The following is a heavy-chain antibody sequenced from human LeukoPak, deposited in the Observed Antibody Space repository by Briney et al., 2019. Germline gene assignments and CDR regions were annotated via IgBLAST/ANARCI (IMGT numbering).Heavy chain of an antibody. D-gene: IGHD2-15*01. Sequence: QPGGSLRLSCAASGFTFNSFWMTWVRQAPGKGLEWVANIKEDGSEKYYVDSVKGRFTISRDNAKNSLYLQLNSLRAEDTAVCYCTRDTGCSGGTCYSFYDYWGQGTLVTVSS. J-gene: IGHJ4*02. V-gene: IGHV3-7*01. CDR2: IKEDGSEK. CDR1: GFTFNSFW. CDR3: TRDTGCSGGTCYSFYDY.